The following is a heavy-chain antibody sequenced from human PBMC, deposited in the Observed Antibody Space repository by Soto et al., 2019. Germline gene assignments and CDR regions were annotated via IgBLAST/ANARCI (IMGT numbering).Heavy chain of an antibody. CDR1: GFTFSSYG. CDR2: IWYDGSNK. Sequence: GGSLRLSCAASGFTFSSYGMHWVRQAPGKGLEWVAVIWYDGSNKYYADSVKGRFTISRDNSKNTLYLQMNSLRAEDTAVYYCARDGSAALVGYYYGMDVWGQGTTVTVSS. V-gene: IGHV3-33*01. D-gene: IGHD6-25*01. CDR3: ARDGSAALVGYYYGMDV. J-gene: IGHJ6*02.